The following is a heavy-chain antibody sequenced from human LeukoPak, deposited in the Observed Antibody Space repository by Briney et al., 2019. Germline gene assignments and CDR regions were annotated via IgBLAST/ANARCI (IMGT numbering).Heavy chain of an antibody. Sequence: GGSLRLSCTASGFTFGDYAMSWFRQAPGKGLEWVGFIRSKAYGGTTEYAASVKGRFTISRDDSKSIAYLQMNSLETEDTAVYYCTRFVYSSSYNWFDPWGQGTLVTVSS. CDR2: IRSKAYGGTT. V-gene: IGHV3-49*03. CDR3: TRFVYSSSYNWFDP. D-gene: IGHD6-6*01. CDR1: GFTFGDYA. J-gene: IGHJ5*02.